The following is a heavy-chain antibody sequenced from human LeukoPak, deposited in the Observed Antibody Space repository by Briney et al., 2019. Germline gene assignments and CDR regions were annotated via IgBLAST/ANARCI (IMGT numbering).Heavy chain of an antibody. J-gene: IGHJ4*02. Sequence: SSETLSLTCTVSGGSISGGYWSWIRQPPGRGLEWIGYIYTSGSTNYNPSLKSRVTISVDTSKSQFALKLSSVTAADTAVYYCAKSYFDYSTYYSYYFNLWGQGALVTVSS. CDR2: IYTSGST. CDR1: GGSISGGY. D-gene: IGHD4-11*01. V-gene: IGHV4-4*09. CDR3: AKSYFDYSTYYSYYFNL.